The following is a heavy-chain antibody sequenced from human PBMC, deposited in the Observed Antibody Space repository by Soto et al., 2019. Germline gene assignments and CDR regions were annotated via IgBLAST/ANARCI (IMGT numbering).Heavy chain of an antibody. CDR3: AKDVQTVVTRGVGY. D-gene: IGHD2-21*02. CDR2: ISYDGSNK. Sequence: QVQLVESGGGVVQPGRSLRLSCAASGFTFSSYGMHWVRQAPGKGRVWVAVISYDGSNKNYAASVKARFTISRDNSKNTLYLQMNSLRAEDTAVYYCAKDVQTVVTRGVGYWGQGTLVTVSS. V-gene: IGHV3-30*18. J-gene: IGHJ4*02. CDR1: GFTFSSYG.